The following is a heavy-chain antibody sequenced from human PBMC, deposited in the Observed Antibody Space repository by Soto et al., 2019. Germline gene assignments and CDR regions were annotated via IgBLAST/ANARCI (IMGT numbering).Heavy chain of an antibody. J-gene: IGHJ4*02. CDR3: ARDRGIVATGVGYYFDY. V-gene: IGHV3-11*01. Sequence: QVQLVESGGGLVKPGGSLRLSCVASGFTFSDYYMSWIRQASGKGLEWVSYITTSGSTRYYADSVKGRFTISRDNAKNSLYLKMNSLRADDTAVYYCARDRGIVATGVGYYFDYWGQGTLVTVSS. CDR1: GFTFSDYY. D-gene: IGHD5-12*01. CDR2: ITTSGSTR.